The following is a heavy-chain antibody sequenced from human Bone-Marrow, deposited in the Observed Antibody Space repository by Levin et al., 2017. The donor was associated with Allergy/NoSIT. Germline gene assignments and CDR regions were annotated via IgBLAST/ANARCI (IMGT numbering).Heavy chain of an antibody. CDR3: ARHGYCSGNNCYDLAHYNYYMDV. CDR1: GGSIKTSSYG. CDR2: IYFTGNT. V-gene: IGHV4-39*01. Sequence: GSLRLSCTVSGGSIKTSSYGWAWIRQAPGKGLELIGNIYFTGNTYYNPSLTSRVTMSVDTSKSQFSLRLSSVTAADTAVYYCARHGYCSGNNCYDLAHYNYYMDVWGKGTTVTVPS. J-gene: IGHJ6*03. D-gene: IGHD2-15*01.